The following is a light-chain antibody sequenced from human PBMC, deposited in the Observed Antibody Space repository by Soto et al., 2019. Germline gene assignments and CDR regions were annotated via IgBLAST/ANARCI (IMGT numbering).Light chain of an antibody. CDR2: AAS. Sequence: DIEMTQSPSSLSASVGDRVTITCRASQGISNYLAWYQQRPGQVPKLLIYAASTLQSGVPSRFSGSGSGTDFTLTISSLQPEDVATYYCQKYDSAPWTLGQGTEVEIK. V-gene: IGKV1-27*01. CDR1: QGISNY. J-gene: IGKJ1*01. CDR3: QKYDSAPWT.